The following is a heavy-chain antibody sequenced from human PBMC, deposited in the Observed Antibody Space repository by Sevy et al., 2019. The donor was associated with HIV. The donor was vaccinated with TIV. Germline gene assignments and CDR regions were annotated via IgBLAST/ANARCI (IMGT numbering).Heavy chain of an antibody. D-gene: IGHD1-26*01. Sequence: GGSLGLSCTASGFTFGDYAMSWFRQAPGKGLEWVGFIRSKAYGGTTEYAASVKGRFTISRDDSKSIAYLQMNSLKTEDTAVYYCTGDSGSYSYYYYGMDVWGQGTTVTVSS. J-gene: IGHJ6*02. V-gene: IGHV3-49*03. CDR2: IRSKAYGGTT. CDR1: GFTFGDYA. CDR3: TGDSGSYSYYYYGMDV.